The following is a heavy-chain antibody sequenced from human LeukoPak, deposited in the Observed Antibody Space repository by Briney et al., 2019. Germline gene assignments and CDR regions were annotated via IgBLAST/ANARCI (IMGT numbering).Heavy chain of an antibody. CDR3: ARDGYTYGLRGFDM. J-gene: IGHJ3*02. CDR1: GGSLSNDF. Sequence: PSETLSLTCTVSGGSLSNDFWSWIRQPAGKGLEWIGRIYTSGNTNYNPSLKSRVTISVDTSRNQISLKLRSVTAADAALYYGARDGYTYGLRGFDMWGQGTMVTVSS. D-gene: IGHD5-18*01. CDR2: IYTSGNT. V-gene: IGHV4-4*07.